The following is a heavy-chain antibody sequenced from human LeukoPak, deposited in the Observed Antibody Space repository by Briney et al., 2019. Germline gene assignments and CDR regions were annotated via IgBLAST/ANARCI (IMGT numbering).Heavy chain of an antibody. D-gene: IGHD2-2*01. CDR2: IYPGDSDT. CDR3: ARRGLGYCGSTTCDGFDI. J-gene: IGHJ3*02. Sequence: GESLKISCKGSGYSFTNYWIGWVRQMPGKGLEWMGIIYPGDSDTRYSPSFQGPVTLSADKSVTTAYLQWSTLKASDTAIYYCARRGLGYCGSTTCDGFDIWGQGTMVTVSS. CDR1: GYSFTNYW. V-gene: IGHV5-51*01.